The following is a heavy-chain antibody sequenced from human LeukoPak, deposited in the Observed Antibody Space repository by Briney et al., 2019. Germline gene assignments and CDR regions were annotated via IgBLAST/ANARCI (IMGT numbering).Heavy chain of an antibody. V-gene: IGHV3-48*02. CDR2: ISGSSSII. CDR1: GFTFSTYS. CDR3: ARDRDWAFDY. J-gene: IGHJ4*02. Sequence: PGGSLRLSCAASGFTFSTYSMNWVRQAPGKGLEWVSYISGSSSIIYYADSVKGRFTISRDNAKNSLYLQMSSLRDEDTAVYYCARDRDWAFDYWGQGTLITVSS. D-gene: IGHD3-9*01.